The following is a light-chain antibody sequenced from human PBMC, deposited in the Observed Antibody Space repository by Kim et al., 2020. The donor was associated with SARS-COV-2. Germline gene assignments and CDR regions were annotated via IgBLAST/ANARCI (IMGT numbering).Light chain of an antibody. Sequence: SYELTQPPSVSVSPGQTARITCLGYKLGEKYVSWYQQKPGQSPVVVIYQDKRRPSGIPERFSGSNSGITATLTISGTQAMDEADYYCQAWDSSTHHYVFG. J-gene: IGLJ1*01. CDR2: QDK. V-gene: IGLV3-1*01. CDR1: KLGEKY. CDR3: QAWDSSTHHYV.